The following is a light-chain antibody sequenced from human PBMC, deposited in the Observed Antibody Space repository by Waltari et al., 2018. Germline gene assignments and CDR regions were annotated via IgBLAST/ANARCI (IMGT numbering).Light chain of an antibody. CDR1: KSISRY. Sequence: EIMLTQSPGTLSFSPAESPTLPYRASKSISRYLAWYQHKHGQAPRLLIYDASSRATGIPDRFSGSGSGTDFSLTISRLEPEDFAVYYFQKYGSLPATFGQGTKVEIK. CDR2: DAS. V-gene: IGKV3-20*01. J-gene: IGKJ1*01. CDR3: QKYGSLPAT.